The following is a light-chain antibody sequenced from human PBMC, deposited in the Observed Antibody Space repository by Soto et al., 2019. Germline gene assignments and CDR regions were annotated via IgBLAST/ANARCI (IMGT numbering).Light chain of an antibody. Sequence: DIQMTQSPSTLSASVGDRVTITCRASQSISNWLAWYQQKPGKAPKLLIYKASSLESGVPSRFSGSGSGTEFTLTINSLQPDDFAAYYCQQYNKYWTFGQGTKVEIK. V-gene: IGKV1-5*03. CDR1: QSISNW. CDR3: QQYNKYWT. J-gene: IGKJ1*01. CDR2: KAS.